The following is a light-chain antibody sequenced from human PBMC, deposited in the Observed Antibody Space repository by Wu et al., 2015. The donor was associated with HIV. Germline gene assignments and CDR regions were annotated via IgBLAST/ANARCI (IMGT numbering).Light chain of an antibody. J-gene: IGKJ2*03. CDR2: GTS. V-gene: IGKV3-20*01. Sequence: EIVLTQSPGTLSLSPGERATLSCRASQSVSSSYLAWYQQEPGQAPRLLMYGTSNRATGIPDRFSGSGSGTDFTLTISRLEPEDFAVYYCQQYGSSPYSFGQGTKLEIK. CDR3: QQYGSSPYS. CDR1: QSVSSSY.